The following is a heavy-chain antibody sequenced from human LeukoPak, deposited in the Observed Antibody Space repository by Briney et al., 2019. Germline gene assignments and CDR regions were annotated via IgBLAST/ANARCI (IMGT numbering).Heavy chain of an antibody. CDR3: VRYLTTGTYGHGFDY. Sequence: AGTLSLTCTVSGDSINGYFWSWIRQPPGKGLEWVGYICGSGGSNYYPSLKRRGIISVDTSKKQFSLKLSSVRAAEATVYYYVRYLTTGTYGHGFDYWGQGTLVSVSS. D-gene: IGHD1/OR15-1a*01. V-gene: IGHV4-59*01. CDR1: GDSINGYF. J-gene: IGHJ4*02. CDR2: ICGSGGS.